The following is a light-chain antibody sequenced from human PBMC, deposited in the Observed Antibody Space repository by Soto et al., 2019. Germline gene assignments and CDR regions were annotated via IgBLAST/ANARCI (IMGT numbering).Light chain of an antibody. CDR1: QTVGSN. CDR3: QQYNNWPIT. Sequence: EIVMTQSQATLSVSPGERAALSCRASQTVGSNLAWYQQKPGQAPRLLISGASTRATGVPARFSGSGSGTEFTLTISSLQSEDFAVYHCQQYNNWPITFGQGTRLEIK. CDR2: GAS. J-gene: IGKJ5*01. V-gene: IGKV3-15*01.